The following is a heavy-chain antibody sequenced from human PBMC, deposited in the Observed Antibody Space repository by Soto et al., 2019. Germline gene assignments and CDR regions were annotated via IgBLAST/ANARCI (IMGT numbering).Heavy chain of an antibody. CDR2: INPNSGGT. CDR1: GYTFSDHY. D-gene: IGHD6-19*01. Sequence: QVQLVQSGAEVKKPGASVEVSCKTSGYTFSDHYTHWVRQAPGQGLEWMGWINPNSGGTGYAEKFQGRVTMTRDTSISTAYMELNRLNSDDTAVYYCVRGGPVAGPTSSEAYPPFDFWGQGTLVTVSS. CDR3: VRGGPVAGPTSSEAYPPFDF. J-gene: IGHJ4*02. V-gene: IGHV1-2*02.